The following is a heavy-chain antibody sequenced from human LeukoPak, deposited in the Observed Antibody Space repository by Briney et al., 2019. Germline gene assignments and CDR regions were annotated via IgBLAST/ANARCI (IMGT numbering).Heavy chain of an antibody. D-gene: IGHD3-22*01. CDR3: AKDKYYYDSSGYPGPFDY. Sequence: GGSLRLSCAASGFTFSSYEMNWVRQAPGKGLEWVSYISSSGSTIYYADSVKGRFTISRDNAKNSLYLQMNSLRAEDRAVYYCAKDKYYYDSSGYPGPFDYWGQGTLVTVSS. CDR1: GFTFSSYE. J-gene: IGHJ4*02. CDR2: ISSSGSTI. V-gene: IGHV3-48*03.